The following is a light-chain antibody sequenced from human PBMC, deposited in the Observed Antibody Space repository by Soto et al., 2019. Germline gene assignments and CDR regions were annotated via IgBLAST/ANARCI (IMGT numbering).Light chain of an antibody. J-gene: IGKJ2*01. Sequence: DIQMTQSPSSLSASVGDRVMITCRASQTISTYFNWYQQKPETAPTLLIYDATTLQSEVPSSFRGSGCRTDFTITISDLQPEDGATFCCQQSFSRPMYTFGQGTKVEIK. V-gene: IGKV1-39*01. CDR1: QTISTY. CDR2: DAT. CDR3: QQSFSRPMYT.